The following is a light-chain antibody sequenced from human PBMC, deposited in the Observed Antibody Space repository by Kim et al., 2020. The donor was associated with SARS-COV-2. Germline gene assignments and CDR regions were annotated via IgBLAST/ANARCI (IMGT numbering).Light chain of an antibody. CDR1: QSINNW. J-gene: IGKJ5*01. CDR2: DAS. V-gene: IGKV1-5*01. Sequence: GDRVTITCRSSQSINNWVAWYQQKPGKAPNLLISDASSLKSGVPSRFSGSGSWTVFTLTISSLQPDDFATYYCQQYTSYSITFGQGTRL. CDR3: QQYTSYSIT.